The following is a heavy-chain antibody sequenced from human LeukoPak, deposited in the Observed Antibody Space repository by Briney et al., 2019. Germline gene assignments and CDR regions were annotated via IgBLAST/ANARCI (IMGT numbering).Heavy chain of an antibody. Sequence: PGGSLRLSCAVSGFTFSDHYMDWVRQAPGKGLDWVGFIRSKAYGGTTEYAASVKGRSTISRDDSKSIAYLQMNSLKTEDTAVYYCTSCSSINCYTFDFDYWGQGTLVSVSS. CDR3: TSCSSINCYTFDFDY. D-gene: IGHD2-2*02. V-gene: IGHV3-49*04. CDR2: IRSKAYGGTT. CDR1: GFTFSDHY. J-gene: IGHJ4*02.